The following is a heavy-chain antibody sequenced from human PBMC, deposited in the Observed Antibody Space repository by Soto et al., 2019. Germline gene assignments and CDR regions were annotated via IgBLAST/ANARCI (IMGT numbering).Heavy chain of an antibody. Sequence: QVQLVESGGGVVQPGRSLRLSCAASGFTFSSYAMHWVRQAPGKGLEWVAVISYDGSNKYYADSVKGRFTISRDNSKNTLYLQMNSLRAEDTAVYYCARVGFRTPDFWSGSEDWDFEYWGQGTLVTVSS. CDR3: ARVGFRTPDFWSGSEDWDFEY. J-gene: IGHJ4*02. V-gene: IGHV3-30-3*01. CDR1: GFTFSSYA. CDR2: ISYDGSNK. D-gene: IGHD3-3*01.